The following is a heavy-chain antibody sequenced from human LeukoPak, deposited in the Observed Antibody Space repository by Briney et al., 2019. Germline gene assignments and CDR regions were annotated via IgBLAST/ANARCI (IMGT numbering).Heavy chain of an antibody. D-gene: IGHD3-3*01. CDR3: ARENYDFWSGYYSSDNSYYLDV. V-gene: IGHV4-59*02. Sequence: SXXXSLTXTXXGXXVSTHYXTWVRQPPGKGLEWIGYIYYTGTTNYNPSLQSRLTISVDTSQNQFSLRLSSVTAADTAVYYCARENYDFWSGYYSSDNSYYLDVWGKGTTVIVSS. CDR2: IYYTGTT. CDR1: GXXVSTHY. J-gene: IGHJ6*03.